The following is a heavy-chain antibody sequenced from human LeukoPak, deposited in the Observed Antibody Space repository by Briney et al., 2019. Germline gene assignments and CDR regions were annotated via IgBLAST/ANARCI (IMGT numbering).Heavy chain of an antibody. Sequence: GGSLRLSCAASGFIFSNYAMSWVCQVPGRGLEWVSTISSRGDSTYVADSVKGRFTISRDNSKNSLYLQMNTVRAEGTAEYYCVKGPRPDITVAHTVENWGQGTLVTVSS. J-gene: IGHJ4*02. CDR1: GFIFSNYA. V-gene: IGHV3-23*01. CDR2: ISSRGDST. CDR3: VKGPRPDITVAHTVEN. D-gene: IGHD6-19*01.